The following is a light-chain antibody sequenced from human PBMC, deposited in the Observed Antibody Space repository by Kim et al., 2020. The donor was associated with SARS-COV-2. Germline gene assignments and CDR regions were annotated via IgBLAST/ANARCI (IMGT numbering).Light chain of an antibody. CDR2: WAT. Sequence: RATINCKSSQSVLYSSNNKNYLAWYQQKPGQPPKLLIYWATTRESGVPDRFSGSESGTDFTLTISSLQAEDVAVYYCQQHYTTPFTFGQGTKLEI. CDR1: QSVLYSSNNKNY. V-gene: IGKV4-1*01. J-gene: IGKJ2*01. CDR3: QQHYTTPFT.